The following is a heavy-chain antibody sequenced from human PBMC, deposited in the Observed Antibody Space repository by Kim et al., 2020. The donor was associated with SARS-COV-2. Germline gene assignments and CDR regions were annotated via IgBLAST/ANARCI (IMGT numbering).Heavy chain of an antibody. Sequence: KSRVTISVDTSKNQFSLKLSSVTAADTAVYYCARLPDYDFWSGYSPDFDYWGQGTLVTVSS. J-gene: IGHJ4*02. D-gene: IGHD3-3*01. V-gene: IGHV4-39*01. CDR3: ARLPDYDFWSGYSPDFDY.